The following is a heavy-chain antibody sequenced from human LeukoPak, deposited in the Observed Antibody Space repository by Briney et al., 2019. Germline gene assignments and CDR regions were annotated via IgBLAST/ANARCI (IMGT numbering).Heavy chain of an antibody. J-gene: IGHJ3*02. CDR2: IYTSGGT. Sequence: PSETLSLTCTVSGGSISSGSYYWSWIRQPAGKGLEWIGRIYTSGGTNYNPSLKSRVTISVDTSKNQFSLKLSSVTAADTAVYYCARRSKWELFGNAFDIWGQGTMVTVSS. CDR3: ARRSKWELFGNAFDI. V-gene: IGHV4-61*02. CDR1: GGSISSGSYY. D-gene: IGHD1-26*01.